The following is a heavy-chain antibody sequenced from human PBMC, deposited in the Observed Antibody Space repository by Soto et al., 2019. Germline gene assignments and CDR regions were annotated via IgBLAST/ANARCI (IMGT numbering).Heavy chain of an antibody. CDR2: IKQDGSEK. D-gene: IGHD3-16*01. V-gene: IGHV3-7*01. Sequence: EAQLVESGGGLVQPGGSLRVSCAVSGFTFSDYWMSWVRQAPGKGLEWVAKIKQDGSEKDYVDSVQGRFTISRDNANNSLYLHIYSLRGDDTAIYYCPRGGRDAYDWFDPWGQGTLVTVSS. CDR3: PRGGRDAYDWFDP. CDR1: GFTFSDYW. J-gene: IGHJ5*02.